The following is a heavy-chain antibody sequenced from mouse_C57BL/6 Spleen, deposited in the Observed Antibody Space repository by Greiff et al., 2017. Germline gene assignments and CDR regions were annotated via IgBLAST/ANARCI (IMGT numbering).Heavy chain of an antibody. J-gene: IGHJ2*01. CDR3: ARGGYYGSSGLFDN. CDR2: INPNYGTT. CDR1: GYSFTDYN. Sequence: VQLQQSGPELVKPGASVKISCKASGYSFTDYNMNWVKQSNGKSLEWIGVINPNYGTTSYNQKFKGKATLTVDQSSSTAYMQLNSLTSEDSAVYYGARGGYYGSSGLFDNWGQGTTLTVSS. D-gene: IGHD1-1*01. V-gene: IGHV1-39*01.